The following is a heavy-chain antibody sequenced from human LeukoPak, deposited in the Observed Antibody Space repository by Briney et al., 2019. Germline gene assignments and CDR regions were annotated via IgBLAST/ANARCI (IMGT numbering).Heavy chain of an antibody. CDR1: GGTFSSYA. J-gene: IGHJ4*02. CDR2: IIPILGIA. D-gene: IGHD3-22*01. Sequence: SVKVSCKAPGGTFSSYAISWVRQAPGQGLEWMGRIIPILGIANYAQKFQGRVTITADKSTSTAYMELSSLRSEDTAVYYCASSGGYYYDSGGYTPWAPVDYGGQEPLFPFP. CDR3: ASSGGYYYDSGGYTPWAPVDY. V-gene: IGHV1-69*04.